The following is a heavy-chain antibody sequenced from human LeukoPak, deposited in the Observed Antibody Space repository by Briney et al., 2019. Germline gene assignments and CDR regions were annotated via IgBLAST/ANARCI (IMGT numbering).Heavy chain of an antibody. Sequence: GASVKVSCKASGYTFTSYGISWVRQAPGQGLEWMGWISAYNGNTNYAQKLQGRVTMTTDTSTSTAYMELRSLRSDDTAVYYCARDVGYYYDSSGYGAWFDRWGQGTLVTVSS. J-gene: IGHJ5*02. CDR3: ARDVGYYYDSSGYGAWFDR. V-gene: IGHV1-18*01. D-gene: IGHD3-22*01. CDR2: ISAYNGNT. CDR1: GYTFTSYG.